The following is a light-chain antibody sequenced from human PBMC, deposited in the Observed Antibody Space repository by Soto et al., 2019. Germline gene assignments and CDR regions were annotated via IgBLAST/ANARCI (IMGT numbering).Light chain of an antibody. CDR3: SSYASINTYV. CDR2: DVT. J-gene: IGLJ1*01. CDR1: SSDVGGYDY. V-gene: IGLV2-14*01. Sequence: ALTQPASVSWSPGQSITISCTGTSSDVGGYDYVSWYQQHPGKAPKLMIYDVTNRPSGVSNRFSGSKSGNTASLTISGLQAEDEADYYCSSYASINTYVFGTGTKLTVL.